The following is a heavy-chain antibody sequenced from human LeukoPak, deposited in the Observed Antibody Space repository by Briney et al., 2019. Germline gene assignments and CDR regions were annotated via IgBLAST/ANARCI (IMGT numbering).Heavy chain of an antibody. Sequence: SETLSLTCTVSGGSISSSDYYWGWIRQPPGKGLEWIGSMYYGDSTYYNPSLKSRVTISVDTSKNQFSLKLSSVTAADTAVYYCARHNAGLRYFDWPPYGFDPWGQGTLVTVSS. J-gene: IGHJ5*02. V-gene: IGHV4-39*01. CDR3: ARHNAGLRYFDWPPYGFDP. D-gene: IGHD3-9*01. CDR1: GGSISSSDYY. CDR2: MYYGDST.